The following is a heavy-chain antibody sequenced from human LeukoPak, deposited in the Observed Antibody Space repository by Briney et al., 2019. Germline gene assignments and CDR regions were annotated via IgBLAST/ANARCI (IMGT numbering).Heavy chain of an antibody. CDR3: TTDRGSPDAFDI. V-gene: IGHV3-15*01. Sequence: PGGSLSLSCAASGFTFSRNWMYWVRQAPGKGLEWVGRIKSKTDGGTTDYAAPVKGRFTISRDDSKNTLYLQMNSLKTEDTAVYYCTTDRGSPDAFDIWGQGTMVTVSS. J-gene: IGHJ3*02. CDR1: GFTFSRNW. CDR2: IKSKTDGGTT. D-gene: IGHD2-15*01.